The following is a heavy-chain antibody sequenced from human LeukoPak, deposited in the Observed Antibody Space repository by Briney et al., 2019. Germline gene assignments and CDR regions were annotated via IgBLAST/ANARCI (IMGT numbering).Heavy chain of an antibody. D-gene: IGHD3-10*01. CDR2: INHSGST. V-gene: IGHV4-34*01. CDR1: GGSFSGYY. Sequence: SETLSLTCAVYGGSFSGYYWSWIRQPPGKGLKWIGEINHSGSTNYNPSLKSRVTISVDRSKNQFSLKLSSVTAADTAAYYRARGLTGNRRSFDYWGQGTLVTVSS. J-gene: IGHJ4*02. CDR3: ARGLTGNRRSFDY.